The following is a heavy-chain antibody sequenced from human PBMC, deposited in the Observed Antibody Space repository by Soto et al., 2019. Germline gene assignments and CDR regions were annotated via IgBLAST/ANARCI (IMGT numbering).Heavy chain of an antibody. CDR2: IIPIFGTA. D-gene: IGHD6-19*01. V-gene: IGHV1-69*01. CDR3: AAPNSSGWYGDYFSGKEV. J-gene: IGHJ6*02. CDR1: GGTFSSYA. Sequence: QVQLVQSGAEVKKPGSSVKVSCKASGGTFSSYAISWVRQAPGQGLEWMGGIIPIFGTANYAQKFKGRVTITGDESKSQGYMELGSLRSEDTAGYYCAAPNSSGWYGDYFSGKEVCGQGTTVTGSS.